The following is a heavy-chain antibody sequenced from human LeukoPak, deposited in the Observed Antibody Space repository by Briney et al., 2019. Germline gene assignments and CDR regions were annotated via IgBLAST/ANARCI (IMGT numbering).Heavy chain of an antibody. Sequence: PGGSLRLSCAASGFSFDDYAIHWVRQAPGKGLEWVSLISRDGGSTYYADSVKGRFTISRDNSKNSLYLQMNSLRAEDTALYYCASASAGTFGYYFDYWGQGTLVTVSS. CDR2: ISRDGGST. V-gene: IGHV3-43D*04. J-gene: IGHJ4*02. CDR1: GFSFDDYA. CDR3: ASASAGTFGYYFDY. D-gene: IGHD3-10*01.